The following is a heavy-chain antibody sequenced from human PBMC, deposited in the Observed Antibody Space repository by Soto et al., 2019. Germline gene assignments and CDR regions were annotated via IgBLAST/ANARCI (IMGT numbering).Heavy chain of an antibody. CDR2: FYPSGNI. D-gene: IGHD3-16*01. CDR3: ATCGLGYGMDV. Sequence: QVPLQESGPGLVKPSETLSLTCTVSGGSISSYYWCWIRHPAGKGLEWIGRFYPSGNINYNPTIKSRLIMSEDTTRNQFSRNLTSVTAADTAVYCCATCGLGYGMDVWGQGTTLTVSS. V-gene: IGHV4-4*07. J-gene: IGHJ6*02. CDR1: GGSISSYY.